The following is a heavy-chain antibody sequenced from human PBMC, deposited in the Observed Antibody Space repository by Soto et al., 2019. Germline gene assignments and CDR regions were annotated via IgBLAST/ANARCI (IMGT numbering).Heavy chain of an antibody. D-gene: IGHD2-15*01. CDR3: ARPYCSGGSCYYYGMDV. CDR1: GYSFTSYW. V-gene: IGHV5-51*01. J-gene: IGHJ6*02. Sequence: GESLKISCKGSGYSFTSYWVAWVRQMPGKGLEWMGIIYPGDSDTRYSPSFQGQVTISADKSISTAYLQWSSLKASDTAMYYCARPYCSGGSCYYYGMDVWGQGTTVTVSS. CDR2: IYPGDSDT.